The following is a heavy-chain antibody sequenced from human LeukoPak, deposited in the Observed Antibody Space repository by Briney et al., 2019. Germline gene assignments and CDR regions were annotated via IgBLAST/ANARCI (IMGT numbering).Heavy chain of an antibody. CDR2: IRSKAYGGTT. J-gene: IGHJ4*02. CDR1: GFTFGDYA. CDR3: TRAGYCSSTSCSPPL. Sequence: GGSLRLSCTASGFTFGDYAMSWVRQAPGKGLEWVGFIRSKAYGGTTEYAASVKGRFTISRDDSKSIAYLQMNSLKTEDTAVYYCTRAGYCSSTSCSPPLWGQGTLVTVSS. D-gene: IGHD2-2*01. V-gene: IGHV3-49*04.